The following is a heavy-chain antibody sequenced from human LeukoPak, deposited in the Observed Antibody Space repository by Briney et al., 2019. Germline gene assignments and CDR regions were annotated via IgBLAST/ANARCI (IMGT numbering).Heavy chain of an antibody. V-gene: IGHV3-48*03. CDR1: GFTFSSYE. CDR2: ISSSGSTI. J-gene: IGHJ6*03. Sequence: GGSLRLSCAASGFTFSSYEMNWVRQAPGKGLEWVSYISSSGSTIYYADSVKGRFTISRDNSKNTLYLQMNSLRTEDTAVYYCARVLSGRGSLYSYYYYMDVWGKGTTVTISS. D-gene: IGHD3-10*01. CDR3: ARVLSGRGSLYSYYYYMDV.